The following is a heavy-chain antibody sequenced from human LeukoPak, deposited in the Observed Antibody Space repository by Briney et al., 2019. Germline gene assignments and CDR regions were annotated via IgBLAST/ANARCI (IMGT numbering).Heavy chain of an antibody. CDR1: GGTFSSYA. Sequence: SVKVSCKASGGTFSSYAISWVRQAPGQGLEWMGGIIPIFGTANYAQKFQGRVTITADESTSTAYMELSSLRSEDTAVYYCARDYCDSSGYPYYFDYWGQGTLVTVSS. CDR2: IIPIFGTA. CDR3: ARDYCDSSGYPYYFDY. V-gene: IGHV1-69*13. D-gene: IGHD3-22*01. J-gene: IGHJ4*02.